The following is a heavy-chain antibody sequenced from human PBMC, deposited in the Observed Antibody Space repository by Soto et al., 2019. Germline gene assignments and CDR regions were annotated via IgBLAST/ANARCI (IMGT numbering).Heavy chain of an antibody. V-gene: IGHV3-23*01. Sequence: GGSLRLSCAASGFTFSSYAMSWVRQAPGKGLEWVSAISGSGGSTYYADSVKGRFTISRDNSKNTLYLQMNSLRSDDTAVYYCARDGRITMVRRLLYWGQGTLVTVSS. CDR2: ISGSGGST. CDR3: ARDGRITMVRRLLY. CDR1: GFTFSSYA. J-gene: IGHJ1*01. D-gene: IGHD3-10*01.